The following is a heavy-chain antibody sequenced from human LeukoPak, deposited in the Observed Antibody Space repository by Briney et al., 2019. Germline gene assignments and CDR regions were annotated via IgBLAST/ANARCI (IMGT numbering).Heavy chain of an antibody. CDR3: ARSYCTKCNAFDI. CDR2: IYHSGST. J-gene: IGHJ3*02. CDR1: GGSISSGGYS. D-gene: IGHD2-8*01. Sequence: SETLSLTCAVSGGSISSGGYSWSWIRQQPGQGLEWIGYIYHSGSTYYNPSLKSRVTISVDRSKNQFSLKLSSVTAADTAVYYCARSYCTKCNAFDIWGQGTMVTVSS. V-gene: IGHV4-30-2*01.